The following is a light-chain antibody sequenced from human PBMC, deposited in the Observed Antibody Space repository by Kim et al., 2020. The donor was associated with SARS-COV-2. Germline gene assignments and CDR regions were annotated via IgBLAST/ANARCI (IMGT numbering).Light chain of an antibody. V-gene: IGLV2-8*01. Sequence: GQSVTISCTGTSSDVGGYHYVSWYQQHPGKAPILMNDDVSQPPAGVPGRFACSKAGNTASLTVSQLQAEDEADYYCSSYAGNNKLVFGGGTQLTVL. CDR3: SSYAGNNKLV. J-gene: IGLJ2*01. CDR1: SSDVGGYHY. CDR2: DVS.